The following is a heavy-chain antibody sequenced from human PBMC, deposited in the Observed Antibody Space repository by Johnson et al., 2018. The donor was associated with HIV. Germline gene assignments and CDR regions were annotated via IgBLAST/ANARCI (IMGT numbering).Heavy chain of an antibody. CDR2: ISFDGTTI. V-gene: IGHV3-30-3*01. CDR3: ARARLLWFRELWPHDAFDI. D-gene: IGHD3-10*01. J-gene: IGHJ3*02. Sequence: QVQLVESGGGVVQPGGSLRLSCAASGFSFGDYAMHWVRQAPGKGLEWVAVISFDGTTIYYANSAEGRFTISRDNSRDTLSLQMNSLRVEDTALYYCARARLLWFRELWPHDAFDIWGQGTKVTVSS. CDR1: GFSFGDYA.